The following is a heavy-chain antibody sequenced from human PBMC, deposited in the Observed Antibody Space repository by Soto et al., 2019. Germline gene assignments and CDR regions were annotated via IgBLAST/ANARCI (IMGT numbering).Heavy chain of an antibody. V-gene: IGHV4-39*01. CDR2: IYYSGST. D-gene: IGHD6-13*01. Sequence: SETLSLTCTVSGGSISSSSYYWGWIRQPPGKGLEWIGSIYYSGSTYYNPSLKSRVTISVDTSKNQFSLKLSSVTAADTAVYYCATLGAAGISTYYYGMDVWGQGTTVTVSS. J-gene: IGHJ6*02. CDR3: ATLGAAGISTYYYGMDV. CDR1: GGSISSSSYY.